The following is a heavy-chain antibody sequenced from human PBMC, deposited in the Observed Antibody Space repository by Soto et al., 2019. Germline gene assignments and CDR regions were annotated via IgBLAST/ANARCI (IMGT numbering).Heavy chain of an antibody. J-gene: IGHJ4*02. V-gene: IGHV1-69*01. CDR2: IIPLYGTA. CDR1: GGTFSSFG. Sequence: QVQLVQSGAEVKKPGSSVKVSCKASGGTFSSFGFNWVRQAPGQGLEWMGGIIPLYGTANHAQRFQGRVTISADESTSTVYMELISLRSEDTAIYYCARDRLMDGYNSRSFDYWGQGTLVTVSS. CDR3: ARDRLMDGYNSRSFDY. D-gene: IGHD5-12*01.